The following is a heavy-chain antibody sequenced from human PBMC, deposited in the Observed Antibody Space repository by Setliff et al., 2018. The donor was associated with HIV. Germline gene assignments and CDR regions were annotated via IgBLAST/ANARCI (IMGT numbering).Heavy chain of an antibody. CDR2: ISANYAKT. CDR3: ARLGSGWSDSYYYAMDI. CDR1: GYTFTSYY. J-gene: IGHJ6*02. V-gene: IGHV1-18*04. D-gene: IGHD6-19*01. Sequence: ASVKVSCKASGYTFTSYYMHWVRQAPGQGLEWMGWISANYAKTDYSQKFQGRVTVTTDTSTSTAYMELRSLRSDDTAVYFCARLGSGWSDSYYYAMDIWGQGTTVTVS.